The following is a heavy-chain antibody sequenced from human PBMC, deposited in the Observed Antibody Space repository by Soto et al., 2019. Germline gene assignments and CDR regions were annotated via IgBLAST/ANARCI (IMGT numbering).Heavy chain of an antibody. V-gene: IGHV1-18*01. CDR2: ITGSTGDT. CDR3: AGDKVGTAADF. CDR1: GFTFTNYG. Sequence: SVKVSFKASGFTFTNYGISWVRQAPGQGFEWMGWITGSTGDTNYAQKFQDRLAMTTDTSADTAYMELRSLRGDDTAVYYCAGDKVGTAADFWGQGTLVTVSS. D-gene: IGHD2-15*01. J-gene: IGHJ4*02.